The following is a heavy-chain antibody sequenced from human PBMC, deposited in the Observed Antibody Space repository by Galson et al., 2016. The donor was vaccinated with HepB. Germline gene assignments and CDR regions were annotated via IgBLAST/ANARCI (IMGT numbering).Heavy chain of an antibody. CDR3: ARGAYNWNDVVFWFDP. V-gene: IGHV3-33*01. D-gene: IGHD1-20*01. CDR1: GYSFSTYG. Sequence: SLRLSCAAPGYSFSTYGMHWVRQAPGKGLEWMAGIWSDGSNKYYSDPVKGRFTISRDNSKNTLYQQMNSLRAEDTALYYCARGAYNWNDVVFWFDPWGQGTLVTVSS. J-gene: IGHJ5*02. CDR2: IWSDGSNK.